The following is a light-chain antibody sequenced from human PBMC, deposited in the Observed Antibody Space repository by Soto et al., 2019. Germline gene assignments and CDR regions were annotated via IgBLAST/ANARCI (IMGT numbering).Light chain of an antibody. CDR1: QSISNH. J-gene: IGKJ1*01. CDR3: QQSYISPPT. V-gene: IGKV1-39*01. CDR2: AAS. Sequence: DVQMTHSPSSLSASVEDRVIITCRASQSISNHLNWYQQKPGKAPKLLIFAASSLQSGVPSRFSGSRSGPDFTLTISSLQPEDFATYYCQQSYISPPTSGQVGKVAIK.